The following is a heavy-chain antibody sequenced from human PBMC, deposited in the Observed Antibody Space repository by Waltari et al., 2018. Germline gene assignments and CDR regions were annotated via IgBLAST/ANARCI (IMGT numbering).Heavy chain of an antibody. D-gene: IGHD1-1*01. CDR2: VLPLLGIK. J-gene: IGHJ5*02. V-gene: IGHV1-69*04. Sequence: QVQLVQSGPEVKRPGSSLKVSCKVSGGTFSSNAFSWVRQAPGQGLEWMGGVLPLLGIKAFAQKFQDRVTILADELTKTVHMDLNDLTSEDSAIYFCAKSPQLETANWFDLWGQGTAVTVSS. CDR1: GGTFSSNA. CDR3: AKSPQLETANWFDL.